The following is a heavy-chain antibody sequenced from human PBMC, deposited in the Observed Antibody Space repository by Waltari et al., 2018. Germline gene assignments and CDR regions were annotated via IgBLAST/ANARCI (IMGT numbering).Heavy chain of an antibody. V-gene: IGHV3-23*01. J-gene: IGHJ4*02. CDR3: AKAGAAAGTTFDY. CDR2: ISGSGGST. D-gene: IGHD6-13*01. Sequence: EVQLLESGGGLVQPGGSLRLSCAASGFTFSSYAMSWVRQAPGKGLEWVSAISGSGGSTYYTDSVKGRFTISRDNSKNTLYLQMNSLRAEDTAVYYCAKAGAAAGTTFDYWGQGTLVTVSS. CDR1: GFTFSSYA.